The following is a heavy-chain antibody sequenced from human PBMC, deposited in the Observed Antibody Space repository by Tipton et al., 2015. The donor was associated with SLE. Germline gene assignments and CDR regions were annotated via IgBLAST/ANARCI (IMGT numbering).Heavy chain of an antibody. J-gene: IGHJ4*02. D-gene: IGHD5/OR15-5a*01. CDR2: TRYDGRST. CDR3: AKDLSVITNYCDY. CDR1: GFDFSDYG. Sequence: GSLRLSCAASGFDFSDYGMHWVRQSAGKGLEWVAFTRYDGRSTYYADSVKGRFAISRDNSKNSLYLQMNNLRTDDTAVYYCAKDLSVITNYCDYWGQGTLVTVSS. V-gene: IGHV3-30*02.